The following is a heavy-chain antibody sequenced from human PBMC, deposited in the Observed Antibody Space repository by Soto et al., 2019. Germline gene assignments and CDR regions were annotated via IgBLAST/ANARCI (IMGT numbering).Heavy chain of an antibody. CDR2: IYSSGST. CDR1: SGSISNSY. D-gene: IGHD3-10*01. J-gene: IGHJ6*02. V-gene: IGHV4-59*08. CDR3: ARHSPPFFYGSGPWDV. Sequence: SETLSLTCTVSSGSISNSYWSWIRQSPGKGLEWIGYIYSSGSTNYNPSLKSRVTISVDTSKNQFSLKLSSLIAADTAVYYCARHSPPFFYGSGPWDVWGQGATVTVSS.